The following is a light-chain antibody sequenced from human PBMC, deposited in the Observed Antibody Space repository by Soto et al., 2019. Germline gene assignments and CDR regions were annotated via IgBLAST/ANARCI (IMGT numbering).Light chain of an antibody. J-gene: IGLJ1*01. Sequence: QSVLTQPPSVSGAPGQRVTISCTGSSSNFGAGYEVHWYKQVPGAATTLVIFNNLNRPSGVPERFSGSKSGTSASLVISRLQAEDEADYYCQSFDSSLRVYVFGSGTKVTVL. CDR1: SSNFGAGYE. CDR2: NNL. CDR3: QSFDSSLRVYV. V-gene: IGLV1-40*01.